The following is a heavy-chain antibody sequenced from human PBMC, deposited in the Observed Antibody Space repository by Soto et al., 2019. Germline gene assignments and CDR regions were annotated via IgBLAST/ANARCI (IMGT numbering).Heavy chain of an antibody. Sequence: QVQLVQSGAEVKKPGSSVKGSCTASGDSFNSYAINWVRQARGQGREWMGGIIPIFGTPNYAQNFQGRVTITAEEATTTAYMELSDLKSEDTGMYFCARVHPPAAAAGTVILDDWGQGTLVSVS. CDR1: GDSFNSYA. D-gene: IGHD6-13*01. J-gene: IGHJ4*02. V-gene: IGHV1-69*01. CDR2: IIPIFGTP. CDR3: ARVHPPAAAAGTVILDD.